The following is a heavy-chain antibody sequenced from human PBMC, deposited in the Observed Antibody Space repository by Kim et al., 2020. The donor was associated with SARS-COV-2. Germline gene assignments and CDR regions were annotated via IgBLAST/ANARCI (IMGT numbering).Heavy chain of an antibody. CDR1: GYSFTSYW. J-gene: IGHJ3*02. D-gene: IGHD6-19*01. Sequence: GESLKISCKGSGYSFTSYWIGWVRQMPGKGLEWMGIIYPGDSDTRYSPSFQGQVTISADKSISTAYLQWSSLKASDTAMYYCARPRTAVAGGPTHRRTDAFDIWGKGHWSPSLQ. CDR3: ARPRTAVAGGPTHRRTDAFDI. CDR2: IYPGDSDT. V-gene: IGHV5-51*01.